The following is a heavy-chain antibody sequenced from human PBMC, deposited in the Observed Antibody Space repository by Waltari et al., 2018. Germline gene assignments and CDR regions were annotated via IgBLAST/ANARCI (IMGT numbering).Heavy chain of an antibody. Sequence: QVQLVESGGGVVKPGRSLRLSCAASGFTFSSYAMHWVRQAPGTGLEWVAVISYDGSNKYYEHSVKGRFTISRDNSKNTLYFQMNRLRAEDTAVYYCARAEDYDILTGYSSAEYFQHWGQGTLVTVSS. CDR1: GFTFSSYA. D-gene: IGHD3-9*01. CDR2: ISYDGSNK. V-gene: IGHV3-30*01. CDR3: ARAEDYDILTGYSSAEYFQH. J-gene: IGHJ1*01.